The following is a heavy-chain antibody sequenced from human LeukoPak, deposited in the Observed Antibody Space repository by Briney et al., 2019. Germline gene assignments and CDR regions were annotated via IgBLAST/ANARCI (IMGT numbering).Heavy chain of an antibody. CDR2: IYTSGST. V-gene: IGHV4-61*02. D-gene: IGHD6-13*01. J-gene: IGHJ5*02. CDR3: ARVWYSSSWYRWFDP. Sequence: PSQTLSLTCTVSGGSISSGSYYWSWIRQPAGKGLEWIGRIYTSGSTNYNPSLKSRVTISVDTSKNQFSLKLSSVTAADTAVYYCARVWYSSSWYRWFDPWGQGTLVTVSS. CDR1: GGSISSGSYY.